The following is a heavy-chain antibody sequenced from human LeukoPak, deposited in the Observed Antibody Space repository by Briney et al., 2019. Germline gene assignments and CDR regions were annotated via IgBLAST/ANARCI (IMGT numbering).Heavy chain of an antibody. CDR2: IYSAGST. V-gene: IGHV3-53*01. J-gene: IGHJ3*02. CDR1: GFTVSSNY. D-gene: IGHD3-16*01. Sequence: PGGSLRLSCAASGFTVSSNYMTWVRQAPGKGLEWVSVIYSAGSTYYADSVKGRFTISRDNSKNTLFLQMNSLRVEDTAVYYCAREGAGGFDIWGQGTMVTVSS. CDR3: AREGAGGFDI.